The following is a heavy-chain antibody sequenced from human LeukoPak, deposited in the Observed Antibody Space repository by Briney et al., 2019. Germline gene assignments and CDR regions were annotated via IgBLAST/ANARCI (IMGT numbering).Heavy chain of an antibody. CDR2: IYYSGST. CDR1: GDSISGDY. Sequence: SETLSLTCTVSGDSISGDYWSWLRQPPGKGLEWIGYIYYSGSTNYNPSLKSRVTISIDTSKNQFSLKLSSVTAADTAVYYCARATYSNYVYYFDYWGQGTLVTVSS. V-gene: IGHV4-59*01. D-gene: IGHD4-11*01. J-gene: IGHJ4*02. CDR3: ARATYSNYVYYFDY.